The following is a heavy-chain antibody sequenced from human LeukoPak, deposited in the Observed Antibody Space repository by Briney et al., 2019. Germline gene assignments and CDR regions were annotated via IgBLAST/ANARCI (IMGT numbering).Heavy chain of an antibody. Sequence: ASVKVSCKASGYTFTGYYMHWVRQAPGQGLEWMGWINPNSGGTNYAQKLQGRVTMTRDTSISTAYMELSRLRSDDTAVYYCARESVPYSSSWYVNYYMDVWGKGTTVTVSS. CDR1: GYTFTGYY. D-gene: IGHD6-13*01. CDR3: ARESVPYSSSWYVNYYMDV. J-gene: IGHJ6*03. CDR2: INPNSGGT. V-gene: IGHV1-2*02.